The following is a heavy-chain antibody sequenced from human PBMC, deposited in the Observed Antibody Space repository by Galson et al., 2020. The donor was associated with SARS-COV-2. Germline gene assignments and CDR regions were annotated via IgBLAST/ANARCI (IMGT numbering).Heavy chain of an antibody. CDR3: ARDHAYFDSWFDP. CDR2: LNSDGSST. J-gene: IGHJ5*02. CDR1: FSSYC. Sequence: FSSYCMHWVRQAPGKGLVWVSRLNSDGSSTSYADSVKGRFTISRDNAKNTLYLQMNSLRAEDTAVYYCARDHAYFDSWFDPWGQGTLVTVSS. D-gene: IGHD3-9*01. V-gene: IGHV3-74*01.